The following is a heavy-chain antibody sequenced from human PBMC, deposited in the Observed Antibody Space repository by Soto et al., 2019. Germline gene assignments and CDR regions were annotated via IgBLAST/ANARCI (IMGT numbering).Heavy chain of an antibody. CDR1: GFTFSGSS. CDR3: TRYVETAIWDV. J-gene: IGHJ6*02. D-gene: IGHD5-18*01. CDR2: IRSKANNHAT. Sequence: EVQLMESGGGLVQPGGSLKVSCAASGFTFSGSSIHWVRQAPGKGLEWVGRIRSKANNHATAYGASVTGRFTISRDDSKNTAYLQRNSLETEDTAVYYCTRYVETAIWDVWGQGTTVTVSS. V-gene: IGHV3-73*02.